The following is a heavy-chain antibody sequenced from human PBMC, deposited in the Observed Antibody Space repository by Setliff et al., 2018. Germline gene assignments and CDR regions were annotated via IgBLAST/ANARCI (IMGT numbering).Heavy chain of an antibody. V-gene: IGHV4-4*07. CDR1: GGSISDNY. CDR2: FHTSGST. D-gene: IGHD6-19*01. J-gene: IGHJ6*03. Sequence: SETLSLTCTVSGGSISDNYWSWIRQPAGKGLEWIGRFHTSGSTTYNPSLKSRVTILVDTSKNQFSLKLNSVTAADMAVYYCAREQWLDPPGYYYMDVWAKGTTVTVSS. CDR3: AREQWLDPPGYYYMDV.